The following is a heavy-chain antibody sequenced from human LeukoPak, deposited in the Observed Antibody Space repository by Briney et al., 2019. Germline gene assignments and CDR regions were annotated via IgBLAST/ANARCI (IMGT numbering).Heavy chain of an antibody. J-gene: IGHJ3*02. Sequence: PSETLSLTCTVSGGSISSYYWSWIRQPPGKGLEWIGYIYYSGSTNYNPSLKSRVTISVDTSKNQFSLKLSSVTAADTAVYYCARSSGWDNDAFDIWGQGTMATVSS. CDR1: GGSISSYY. CDR2: IYYSGST. CDR3: ARSSGWDNDAFDI. D-gene: IGHD6-19*01. V-gene: IGHV4-59*01.